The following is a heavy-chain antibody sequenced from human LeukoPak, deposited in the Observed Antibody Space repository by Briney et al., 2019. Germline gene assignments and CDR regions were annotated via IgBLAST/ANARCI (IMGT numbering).Heavy chain of an antibody. J-gene: IGHJ4*02. CDR1: GGSISSSSYY. CDR3: AREYSYYDSSGYYYGSGYFDY. V-gene: IGHV4-39*07. Sequence: SETLSLTRTVSGGSISSSSYYWGWIRQPPGKGLEWIGNIYYSGSTYYSPSLKSRVTISVDTSKNQFSLKLSSVTAADTAVYYCAREYSYYDSSGYYYGSGYFDYWGQGTLVTVSS. CDR2: IYYSGST. D-gene: IGHD3-22*01.